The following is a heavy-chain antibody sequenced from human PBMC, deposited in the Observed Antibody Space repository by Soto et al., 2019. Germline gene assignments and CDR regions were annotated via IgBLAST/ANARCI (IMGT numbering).Heavy chain of an antibody. CDR3: AKDRMAVTAPHY. CDR1: GFTFSSYG. V-gene: IGHV3-30*18. Sequence: QVQLVESGGGVVQPGRSLRLSCAASGFTFSSYGMHWVRQAPGKGLEWVAVISYDGSNKYYADSVQGRFTISRDNSNNTLYLQMNSLRAEDTAVYYCAKDRMAVTAPHYWGQGTLVTVSS. D-gene: IGHD2-21*02. J-gene: IGHJ4*02. CDR2: ISYDGSNK.